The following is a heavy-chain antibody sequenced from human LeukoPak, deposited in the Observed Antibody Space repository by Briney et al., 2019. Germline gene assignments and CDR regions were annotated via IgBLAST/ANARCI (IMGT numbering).Heavy chain of an antibody. CDR2: IIPIFGTA. CDR1: GYTFTSYA. V-gene: IGHV1-69*13. D-gene: IGHD1-7*01. J-gene: IGHJ6*02. Sequence: GASVKVSCKASGYTFTSYAISWVRQAPGQGLEWMGGIIPIFGTANYAQKFQGRVTITADESTSTAYMELSSLRSEDTAVYYCAREGGGITGTTEGHYYYGMDVWGQGTTVTVSS. CDR3: AREGGGITGTTEGHYYYGMDV.